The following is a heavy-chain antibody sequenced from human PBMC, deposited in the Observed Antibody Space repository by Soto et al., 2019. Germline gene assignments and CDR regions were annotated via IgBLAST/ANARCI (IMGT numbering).Heavy chain of an antibody. V-gene: IGHV3-74*01. CDR2: INSDGSST. CDR3: ARDLASPGVATMYYYYYMDV. D-gene: IGHD5-12*01. J-gene: IGHJ6*03. CDR1: GFTFSSYW. Sequence: GGSLRLSCAASGFTFSSYWMHWVRQAPGKGLVWVSRINSDGSSTSYADSVKGRFTISRDNAKNTLYLQMNSLRAEDTAVYYCARDLASPGVATMYYYYYMDVWGKGTTVTVSS.